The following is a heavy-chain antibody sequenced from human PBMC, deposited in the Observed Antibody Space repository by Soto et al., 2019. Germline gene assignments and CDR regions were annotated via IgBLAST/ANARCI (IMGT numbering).Heavy chain of an antibody. J-gene: IGHJ4*02. Sequence: GASVKVSCKASGYTFTSYAMHWVRQAPGQRLEWMGWINAGDGNTKYSQKFQGRVTITRDTSASTAYMELSSLRSEDTAVYYCARDGETVAGINPPPYPYNYWGQGTLVTVSS. V-gene: IGHV1-3*01. D-gene: IGHD6-19*01. CDR2: INAGDGNT. CDR1: GYTFTSYA. CDR3: ARDGETVAGINPPPYPYNY.